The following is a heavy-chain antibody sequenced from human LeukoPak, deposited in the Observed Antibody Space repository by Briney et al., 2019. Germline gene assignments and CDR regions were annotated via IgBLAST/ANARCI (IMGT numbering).Heavy chain of an antibody. Sequence: GASVKVSCKASGYTFTSYDINWVRQATGQGLEWMGWMNPNSGNTGYAQKFQGRVTMTRNTSISTAYMELSSLRSEDTAVYYCARGGSFGRYFDWSRRKNWFDPWGQGTLVTVSS. V-gene: IGHV1-8*01. D-gene: IGHD3-9*01. CDR3: ARGGSFGRYFDWSRRKNWFDP. CDR2: MNPNSGNT. J-gene: IGHJ5*02. CDR1: GYTFTSYD.